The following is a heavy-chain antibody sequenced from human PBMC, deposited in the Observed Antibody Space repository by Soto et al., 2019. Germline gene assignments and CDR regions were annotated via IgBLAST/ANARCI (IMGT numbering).Heavy chain of an antibody. V-gene: IGHV3-23*01. CDR2: ISGSGGST. CDR3: AKESGEYYGSGEYHYYYGMDV. J-gene: IGHJ6*02. D-gene: IGHD3-10*01. CDR1: GFTFSSYA. Sequence: GGSLRLSCAASGFTFSSYAMSWVRQAPGKGLEWVSAISGSGGSTYYADSVKGRFTISRDNSKNTLYLQMNSLRAEDTAVYYCAKESGEYYGSGEYHYYYGMDVWGQGTTVTVSS.